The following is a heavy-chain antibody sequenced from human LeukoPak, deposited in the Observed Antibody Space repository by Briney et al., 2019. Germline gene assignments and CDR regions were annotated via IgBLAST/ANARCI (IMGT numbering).Heavy chain of an antibody. CDR2: MRSSDNTI. Sequence: GGSLRLSCAASGFIFSSYSMNWVRQAPGKGLEWVSYMRSSDNTIYYADSVKGRFTISRANAKNSLYLQMNSLRAEDTAVYYCASLLGYCSGITCSGWGQGTLVTVSS. CDR1: GFIFSSYS. CDR3: ASLLGYCSGITCSG. J-gene: IGHJ4*02. V-gene: IGHV3-48*04. D-gene: IGHD2-15*01.